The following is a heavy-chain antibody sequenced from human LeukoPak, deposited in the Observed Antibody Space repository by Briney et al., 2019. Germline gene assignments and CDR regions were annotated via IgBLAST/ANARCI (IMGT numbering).Heavy chain of an antibody. CDR1: GGSISSYY. Sequence: KPSETLSLTCTVSGGSISSYYWSWIRQPPGKGLEWIGYIYYSGSTNYNPSLKSRVTISVDTSKNQFSLKLSSVAAADTAVYYCARVGVYFDYWGQGTLVTVSS. V-gene: IGHV4-59*01. J-gene: IGHJ4*02. D-gene: IGHD2-8*01. CDR2: IYYSGST. CDR3: ARVGVYFDY.